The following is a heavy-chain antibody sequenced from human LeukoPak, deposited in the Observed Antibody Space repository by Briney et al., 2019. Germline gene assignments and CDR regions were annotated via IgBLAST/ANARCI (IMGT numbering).Heavy chain of an antibody. CDR2: ISWNSGSL. D-gene: IGHD2-2*01. CDR3: AKDHCSSTSCPGYYMDV. V-gene: IGHV3-9*03. Sequence: PGRSLRLSCAASGFTFDDYAMHWVRQAPGKGLEWVSGISWNSGSLGYADSVKGRFTISRDNAKNSLYLQMNSLRAEDMALYYCAKDHCSSTSCPGYYMDVWGKGTTVTVSS. CDR1: GFTFDDYA. J-gene: IGHJ6*03.